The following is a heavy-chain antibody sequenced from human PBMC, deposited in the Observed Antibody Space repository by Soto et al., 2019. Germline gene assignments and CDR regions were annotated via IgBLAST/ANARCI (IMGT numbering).Heavy chain of an antibody. CDR1: GYTFTSYA. CDR2: INAGNGNT. J-gene: IGHJ5*02. CDR3: ARGVGIVGATAWEMFDP. D-gene: IGHD1-26*01. Sequence: ASVKVSCKASGYTFTSYAMHWVRQAPGQRLEWMGWINAGNGNTRYSQKFQGRVTMTRDTSASIAYMELSSLRSEDTAVYYCARGVGIVGATAWEMFDPWGQGTLVTVSS. V-gene: IGHV1-3*01.